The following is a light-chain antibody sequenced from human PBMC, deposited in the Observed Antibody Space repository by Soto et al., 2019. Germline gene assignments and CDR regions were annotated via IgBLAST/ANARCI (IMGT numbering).Light chain of an antibody. CDR3: QQSYSTLLS. Sequence: DIQMTQSPSSLSASVGDRVTITCRASQSINTYLNWYQQTPEKAPKLLIYGTSTLQSGVPSRFSGSGSGTDFTLTISSLQPEDFATYYCQQSYSTLLSFGGGTKVEIK. J-gene: IGKJ4*01. CDR2: GTS. V-gene: IGKV1-39*01. CDR1: QSINTY.